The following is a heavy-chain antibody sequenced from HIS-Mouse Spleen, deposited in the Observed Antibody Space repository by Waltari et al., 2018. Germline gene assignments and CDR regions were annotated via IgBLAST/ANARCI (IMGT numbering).Heavy chain of an antibody. D-gene: IGHD2-2*02. J-gene: IGHJ4*02. V-gene: IGHV1-2*02. Sequence: QLQLVQSGAEVKKPGASVKVSCKASGYTFTGSDMHWVRQAPGQGLEWMGWINPNSGGTNYAQKFQGRVTRTRDTSISTAYMELSRLRSDDTAVYYCARYNALYRLYYFDYWGQGTLVTVSS. CDR2: INPNSGGT. CDR3: ARYNALYRLYYFDY. CDR1: GYTFTGSD.